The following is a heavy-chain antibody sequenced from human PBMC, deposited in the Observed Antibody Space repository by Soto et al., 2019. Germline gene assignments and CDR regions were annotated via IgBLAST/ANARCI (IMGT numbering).Heavy chain of an antibody. CDR3: ARVQWDSSGYYDWLDAFDI. J-gene: IGHJ3*02. CDR1: GYTFTGYY. D-gene: IGHD3-22*01. Sequence: SVKVSCKASGYTFTGYYMHWVRQAPVQGLEWMGWINPNSGGTNYAQKFQGRVTMTRDTSISTAYMELSRLRSDDTAVYYCARVQWDSSGYYDWLDAFDIWGQGTMVTV. V-gene: IGHV1-2*02. CDR2: INPNSGGT.